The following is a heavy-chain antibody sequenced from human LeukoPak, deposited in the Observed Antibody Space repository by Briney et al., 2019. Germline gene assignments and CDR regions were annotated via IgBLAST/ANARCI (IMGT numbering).Heavy chain of an antibody. CDR1: GGSFSGYY. V-gene: IGHV4-34*01. CDR3: ARLRRFHYYMDV. D-gene: IGHD2-21*01. J-gene: IGHJ6*03. CDR2: INHSGST. Sequence: PSETLSLTCTAYGGSFSGYYWSWIRQPPGKGLEWIGEINHSGSTNYNPSLKSRVTISVDTSKNQFSLKLSSVTAADTAVYYCARLRRFHYYMDVWGKGTTVTVSS.